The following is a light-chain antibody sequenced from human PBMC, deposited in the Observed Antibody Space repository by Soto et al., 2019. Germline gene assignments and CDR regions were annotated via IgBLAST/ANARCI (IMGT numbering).Light chain of an antibody. Sequence: EIVMTQSPATLPVSPGERATLSCRASQSVSSNLAWYQQKPGQAPRLLIYGASTRATGIPARFSGSGSGTEFTLTISSLQSEDFAVYYCQQYNNWVTWTFGEGTKV. V-gene: IGKV3-15*01. CDR3: QQYNNWVTWT. J-gene: IGKJ1*01. CDR1: QSVSSN. CDR2: GAS.